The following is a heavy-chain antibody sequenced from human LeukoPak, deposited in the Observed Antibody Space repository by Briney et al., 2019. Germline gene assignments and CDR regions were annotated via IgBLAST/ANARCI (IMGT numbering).Heavy chain of an antibody. J-gene: IGHJ5*02. CDR3: ARRLTQYDCFDP. V-gene: IGHV6-1*01. D-gene: IGHD2-2*01. CDR2: TYYRSKWSS. CDR1: GDSVSSKSAA. Sequence: PSQTLSLTCAISGDSVSSKSAAWNWIRQSPSRGLEWLGRTYYRSKWSSGYAESVKSRITINPDTSKNQFSLHLNSVTPEDTAVYYCARRLTQYDCFDPWGQGILVTVSS.